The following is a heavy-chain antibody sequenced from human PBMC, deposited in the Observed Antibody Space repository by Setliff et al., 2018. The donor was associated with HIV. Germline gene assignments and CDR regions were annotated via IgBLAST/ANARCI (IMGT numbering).Heavy chain of an antibody. D-gene: IGHD2-21*02. Sequence: ASVQVSCKSSGYIFTRYYIHWVRQAPGQGLEWMGWLNSNSDGTFYAQKFQDRVIMTRDTSSSTAYMELSSLTSDDTAVYYCARELGLAALHGPMDLWGKGTTVTVSS. V-gene: IGHV1-2*02. CDR2: LNSNSDGT. CDR3: ARELGLAALHGPMDL. CDR1: GYIFTRYY. J-gene: IGHJ6*03.